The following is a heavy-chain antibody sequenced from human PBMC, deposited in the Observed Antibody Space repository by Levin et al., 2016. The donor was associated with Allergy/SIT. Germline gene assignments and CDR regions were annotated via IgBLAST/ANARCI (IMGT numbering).Heavy chain of an antibody. V-gene: IGHV4-39*01. CDR3: ARHLEEPSSSWWGDYYYYGMDV. Sequence: VRQMPGKGLEWIGSIYYSGSTYYNPSLKSRVTISVDTSKNQFSLKLSSVTAADTAVYYCARHLEEPSSSWWGDYYYYGMDVWGQGTTVTVSS. CDR2: IYYSGST. J-gene: IGHJ6*02. D-gene: IGHD6-13*01.